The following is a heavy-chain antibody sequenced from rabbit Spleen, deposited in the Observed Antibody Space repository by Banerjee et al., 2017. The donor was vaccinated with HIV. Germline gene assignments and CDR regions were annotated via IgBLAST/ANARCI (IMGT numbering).Heavy chain of an antibody. V-gene: IGHV1S45*01. CDR1: GVSFSSSYY. D-gene: IGHD1-1*01. Sequence: QEQLEESGGDLVKPGASLTLTCTASGVSFSSSYYMYWVRQAPGKGLEWIGCIYSSSVITWYASWAKGRFTISKPSSTTVTLQMTSLTAADTATYFCARDTSSSFSSYGMDLWGQGTLVTVS. CDR3: ARDTSSSFSSYGMDL. CDR2: IYSSSVIT. J-gene: IGHJ6*01.